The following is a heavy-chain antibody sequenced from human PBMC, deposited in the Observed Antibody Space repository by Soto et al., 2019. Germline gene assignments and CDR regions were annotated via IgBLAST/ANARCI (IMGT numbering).Heavy chain of an antibody. D-gene: IGHD1-26*01. J-gene: IGHJ5*02. V-gene: IGHV1-69*01. Sequence: QVQLVQSGAEVKKPGSSVKVSCKASGGTFSSYAISWVRQAPGQGLEWMGGIIPIFGTANYAHKFQGRVTITADESTSTAYKDLSSLRSEDTAVYYCARDPRAVEAKADWFDPWGQGTLVTVSS. CDR3: ARDPRAVEAKADWFDP. CDR2: IIPIFGTA. CDR1: GGTFSSYA.